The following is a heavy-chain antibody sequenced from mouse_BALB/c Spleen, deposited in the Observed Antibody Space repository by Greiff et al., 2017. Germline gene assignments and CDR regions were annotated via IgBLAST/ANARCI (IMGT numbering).Heavy chain of an antibody. CDR2: IRLKSNNYAT. D-gene: IGHD2-1*01. V-gene: IGHV6-6*02. J-gene: IGHJ4*01. CDR1: GFTFSNYW. CDR3: TRLYYGNYDYAMDY. Sequence: EVKLVESGGGLVQPGGSMKLSCVASGFTFSNYWMNWVRQSPEKGLEWVAEIRLKSNNYATHYAESVKGRFTISRDDSKSSVYLQMNNLRAEDTGIYDCTRLYYGNYDYAMDYWGQGTSVTVSA.